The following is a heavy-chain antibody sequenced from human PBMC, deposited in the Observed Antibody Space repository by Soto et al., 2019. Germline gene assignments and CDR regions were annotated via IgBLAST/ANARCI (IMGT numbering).Heavy chain of an antibody. CDR2: INSDGSST. D-gene: IGHD3-3*01. J-gene: IGHJ6*02. CDR3: AVAVAGPTAIGYDFWSGSDHYGLDV. Sequence: GGSLRLSCAASGFTFSSYWMHWVRQAPGKGLVWVSRINSDGSSTSYADSVKGRFTISRDNAKNTLYLQMNSLRAEDTAVYYCAVAVAGPTAIGYDFWSGSDHYGLDVWGQGTTVTVSS. CDR1: GFTFSSYW. V-gene: IGHV3-74*01.